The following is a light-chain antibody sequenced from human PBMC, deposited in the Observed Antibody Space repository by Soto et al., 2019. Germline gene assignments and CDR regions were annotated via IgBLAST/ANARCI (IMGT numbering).Light chain of an antibody. Sequence: EIVMTQSPATLSVYQGERATLSCRASQSVSSNLAWYQQKPGQAPRLLIYGASTRATGIPARFSGSGSGTDFTLTISSLEPEDFAVYYCQQRSNWPRTFGQGTKV. V-gene: IGKV3-11*01. J-gene: IGKJ1*01. CDR3: QQRSNWPRT. CDR1: QSVSSN. CDR2: GAS.